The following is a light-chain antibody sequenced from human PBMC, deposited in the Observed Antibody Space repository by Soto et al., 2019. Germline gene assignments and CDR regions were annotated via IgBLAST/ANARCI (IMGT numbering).Light chain of an antibody. CDR2: DNN. Sequence: QSVLTQPPSVSAATGQKVTSSCSGSSSNIGNNYVSWYQPLPGTAPKLLIYDNNKPPSGIPDRFSGSKSGTSATLGITGLQTGDEADYYCGTWDSSLSAYVFGTGTKVTVL. CDR1: SSNIGNNY. J-gene: IGLJ1*01. V-gene: IGLV1-51*01. CDR3: GTWDSSLSAYV.